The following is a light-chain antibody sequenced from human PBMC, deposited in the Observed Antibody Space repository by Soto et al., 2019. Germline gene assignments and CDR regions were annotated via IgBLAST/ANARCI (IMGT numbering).Light chain of an antibody. CDR1: TSDVGGHNS. CDR3: NSYSSDITPYV. CDR2: QVS. Sequence: QSALTQPASVSGSPGQSSTISCTGTTSDVGGHNSVSWFQQHPGKAPKLIIYQVSSRPSDISNRFSGSKSGNTASLTISGLQAEDEADYYCNSYSSDITPYVFGTGTKVTVL. V-gene: IGLV2-14*01. J-gene: IGLJ1*01.